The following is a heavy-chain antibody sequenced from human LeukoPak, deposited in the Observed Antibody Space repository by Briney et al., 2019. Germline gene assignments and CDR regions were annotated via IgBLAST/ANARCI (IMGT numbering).Heavy chain of an antibody. J-gene: IGHJ4*02. Sequence: PSETLSLTCTVSGGSISSYYWSWIRQPPGKGLEWIGYIYYSGSTNYNPSLKSRVTISVDTSKNQFSLKLSSVTAADTAVYYCARVGTYGSGSYLSWLDYWGQGTLATASS. CDR3: ARVGTYGSGSYLSWLDY. CDR1: GGSISSYY. V-gene: IGHV4-59*01. D-gene: IGHD3-10*01. CDR2: IYYSGST.